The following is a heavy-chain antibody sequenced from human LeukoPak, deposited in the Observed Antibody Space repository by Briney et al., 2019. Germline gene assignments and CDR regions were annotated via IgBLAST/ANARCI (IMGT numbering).Heavy chain of an antibody. J-gene: IGHJ4*02. V-gene: IGHV4-39*01. CDR1: GGSISSYY. Sequence: PSETLSLTCTVSGGSISSYYWGWIRQPPGKGLEWIGSIFYSGSTYYNPSLKSRVTISVDTSKNPFSLKLSSVTAADPAVYYCARHVGGYYDSSGYAIDYWGQGTLVTVSS. CDR3: ARHVGGYYDSSGYAIDY. CDR2: IFYSGST. D-gene: IGHD3-22*01.